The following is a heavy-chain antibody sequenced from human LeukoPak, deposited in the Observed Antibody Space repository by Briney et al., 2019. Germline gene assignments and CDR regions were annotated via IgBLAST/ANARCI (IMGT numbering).Heavy chain of an antibody. V-gene: IGHV4-39*01. CDR3: AIYDYGDYGLYDY. CDR1: GGSISSSSYY. Sequence: SETLSLTCTVSGGSISSSSYYWGWIRQPPGKGLEWIGSICYSGSTYYNPSLKSRVTISVDTSKNQFSLKLSSVTAADTAVYYCAIYDYGDYGLYDYWGQGTLVTVSS. D-gene: IGHD4-17*01. CDR2: ICYSGST. J-gene: IGHJ4*02.